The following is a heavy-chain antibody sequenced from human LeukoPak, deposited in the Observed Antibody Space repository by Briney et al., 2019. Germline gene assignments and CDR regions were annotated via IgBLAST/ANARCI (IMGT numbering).Heavy chain of an antibody. D-gene: IGHD5-24*01. J-gene: IGHJ4*02. V-gene: IGHV4-34*01. Sequence: SETLSLTCAVYGGSFSGYYWSWIRQPPGKGLEWIGEINHSGSTNYNPSLKSRVTISVDTSKNQFSLKLSSVTAADTAVYYCARVGGRDGYPTVDYWGQGTLVTVSS. CDR2: INHSGST. CDR3: ARVGGRDGYPTVDY. CDR1: GGSFSGYY.